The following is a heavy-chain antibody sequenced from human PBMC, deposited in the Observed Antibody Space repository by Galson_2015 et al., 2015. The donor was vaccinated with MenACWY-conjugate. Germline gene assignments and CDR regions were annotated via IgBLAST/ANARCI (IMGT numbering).Heavy chain of an antibody. D-gene: IGHD6-13*01. CDR1: GYTFSSYP. CDR2: INTNTGNP. Sequence: SVKVSCKASGYTFSSYPMNWVRQAPGQGLEWMGWINTNTGNPTYAQGFTGRFVFSLDTSVSTAYLQISSLKAEDTAVYYCARKQGDSSSWYYFDLWGQGTLVTVSS. V-gene: IGHV7-4-1*02. J-gene: IGHJ4*02. CDR3: ARKQGDSSSWYYFDL.